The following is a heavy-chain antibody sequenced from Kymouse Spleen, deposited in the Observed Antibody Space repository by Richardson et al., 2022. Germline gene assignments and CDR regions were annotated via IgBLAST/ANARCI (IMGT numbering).Heavy chain of an antibody. CDR2: ISSSSSYI. CDR3: ARDTPGYSSSWYPFDY. CDR1: GFTFSSYS. D-gene: IGHD6-13*01. Sequence: EVQLVESGGGLVKPGGSLRLSCAASGFTFSSYSMNWVRQAPGKGLEWVSSISSSSSYIYYADSVKGRFTISRDNAKNSLYLQMNSLRAEDTAVYYCARDTPGYSSSWYPFDYWGQGTLVTVSS. J-gene: IGHJ4*02. V-gene: IGHV3-21*03.